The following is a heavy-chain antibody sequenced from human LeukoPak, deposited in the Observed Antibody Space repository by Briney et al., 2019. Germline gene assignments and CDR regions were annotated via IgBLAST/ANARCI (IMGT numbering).Heavy chain of an antibody. V-gene: IGHV3-7*01. Sequence: GGSLRLSCAASGFTFSSYWMSWVRQAPGKGLEWVANIKQDGSEKYYVDSVKGRFTISKDNAKNSLYLQMNSPRAEDTAVYYCARDLRYLRLAAYYYYYGMDVWGQGTTVTVSS. D-gene: IGHD2-2*02. CDR3: ARDLRYLRLAAYYYYYGMDV. CDR1: GFTFSSYW. CDR2: IKQDGSEK. J-gene: IGHJ6*02.